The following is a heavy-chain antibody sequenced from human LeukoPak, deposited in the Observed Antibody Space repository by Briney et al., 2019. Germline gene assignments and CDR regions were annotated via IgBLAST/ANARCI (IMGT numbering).Heavy chain of an antibody. D-gene: IGHD5-24*01. Sequence: GASVKDSCKVSGYTLTELSMHWVRQAPGKGLEWMGGFDPEDGETIYAQKFQGRVTMTEDTSTDTAYMELSSLRSEETAVYYCATQRWLQLYGDQYYFDYWGQGTLVTVSS. J-gene: IGHJ4*02. CDR2: FDPEDGET. CDR3: ATQRWLQLYGDQYYFDY. V-gene: IGHV1-24*01. CDR1: GYTLTELS.